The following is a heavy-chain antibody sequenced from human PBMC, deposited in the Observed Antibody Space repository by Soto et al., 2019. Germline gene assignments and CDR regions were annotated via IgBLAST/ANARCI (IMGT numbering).Heavy chain of an antibody. V-gene: IGHV4-59*01. D-gene: IGHD2-2*01. CDR2: IYHSGSTTYVNHAGGT. CDR1: GDSMSTYY. J-gene: IGHJ5*02. CDR3: ARGSTRFDT. Sequence: KPSDTLSLTCTVSGDSMSTYYWSWIRQPPGKGLEWIAYIYHSGSTTYVNHAGGTNYNPSLKSRVTISLDTSRNQFSLNLTSMTAADTAVYYCARGSTRFDTWGQGTLVTVSS.